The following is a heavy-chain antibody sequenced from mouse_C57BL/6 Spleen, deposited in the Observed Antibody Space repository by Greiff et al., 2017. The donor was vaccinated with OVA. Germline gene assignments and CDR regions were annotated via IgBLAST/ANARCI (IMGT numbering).Heavy chain of an antibody. CDR1: GFTFSDAW. CDR3: TSVLTGYWYFDV. J-gene: IGHJ1*03. V-gene: IGHV6-6*01. Sequence: EVKVVESGGGLVQPGGSMKLSCAASGFTFSDAWMDWVRQSPEKGLEWVAEIRNKANNHATYYAESVKGRFTISRDDSKSSVYLQMNSLRAEDTGIYYCTSVLTGYWYFDVWGTGTTVTVSS. D-gene: IGHD4-1*01. CDR2: IRNKANNHAT.